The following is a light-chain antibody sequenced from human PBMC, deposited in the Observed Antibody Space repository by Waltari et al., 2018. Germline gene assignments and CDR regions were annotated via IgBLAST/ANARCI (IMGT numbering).Light chain of an antibody. CDR3: QQHDTSPFT. J-gene: IGKJ3*01. Sequence: DIQMTQSPSPLSASVGDRVTITCRASQGISNWLAWYQQRPGKAPKLLIYRASNLETGVPSRFSGGGSGTDFTLTITSLQPEDIATYFCQQHDTSPFTFGPGTKLDIK. V-gene: IGKV1-33*01. CDR2: RAS. CDR1: QGISNW.